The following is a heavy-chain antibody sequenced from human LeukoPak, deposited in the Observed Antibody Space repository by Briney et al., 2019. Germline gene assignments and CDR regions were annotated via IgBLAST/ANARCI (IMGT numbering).Heavy chain of an antibody. V-gene: IGHV4-38-2*02. J-gene: IGHJ4*02. Sequence: PSETLSLTCTVSGYSISSAYYWGWIRQPPGKGLEWIGTMYQTGITYYNPSLKSRVTISVDTSKNQFSLKLNSVTAADTAVYYCARAGYGDSDFDYWGQGTLVTVSS. D-gene: IGHD4-17*01. CDR2: MYQTGIT. CDR1: GYSISSAYY. CDR3: ARAGYGDSDFDY.